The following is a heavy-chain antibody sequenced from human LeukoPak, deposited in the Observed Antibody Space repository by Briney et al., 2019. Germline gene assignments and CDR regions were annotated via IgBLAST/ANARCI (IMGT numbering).Heavy chain of an antibody. CDR2: IYYSGST. J-gene: IGHJ5*02. CDR3: ARDGVSGSYISSWFDP. CDR1: GGSISGYY. D-gene: IGHD3-10*01. V-gene: IGHV4-59*01. Sequence: PSETLSLTCTVSGGSISGYYWSWIRQPPGKGLEWIGYIYYSGSTNYNPSLKSRVTISVDTSKNQFSLKLSSVTAADTAVYYCARDGVSGSYISSWFDPWGQGTLVTVSS.